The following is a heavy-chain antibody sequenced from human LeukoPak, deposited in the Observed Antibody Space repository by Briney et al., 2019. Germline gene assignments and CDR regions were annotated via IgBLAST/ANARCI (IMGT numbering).Heavy chain of an antibody. V-gene: IGHV1-24*01. CDR1: GTYSLNELS. D-gene: IGHD1-26*01. Sequence: ASVKVSCKVSGTYSLNELSMHWVRQAPGKGLDWMGGFDPEDGETIYAQSFKGRVTVTEDTSTDTVYMDLSSLRSEDTAVYYCATLLGETYFFDFWGQGTLVTVSS. J-gene: IGHJ4*02. CDR2: FDPEDGET. CDR3: ATLLGETYFFDF.